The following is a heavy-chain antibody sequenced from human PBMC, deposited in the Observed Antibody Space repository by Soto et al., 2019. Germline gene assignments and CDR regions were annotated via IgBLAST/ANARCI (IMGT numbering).Heavy chain of an antibody. D-gene: IGHD5-12*01. J-gene: IGHJ5*02. V-gene: IGHV4-34*01. Sequence: SETLSLTCAVYGESFIGYHWTWIRQSPGKGLEWIGEINHGGSTNYNPSLKSRVTISIDTSKNQFSLKLTSVTAADTSVYYCARTDIVTTNWFDHWGQGTLVTVS. CDR1: GESFIGYH. CDR3: ARTDIVTTNWFDH. CDR2: INHGGST.